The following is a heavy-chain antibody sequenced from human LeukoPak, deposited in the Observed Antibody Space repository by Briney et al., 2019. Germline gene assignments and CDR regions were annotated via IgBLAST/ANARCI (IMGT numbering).Heavy chain of an antibody. V-gene: IGHV4-31*03. Sequence: SQTLSLTCTVSGGSISSGGYYWSWIRQHPGKGLEWIGYIYYSGSTYYNPSLKSRVTISVDTSKNQFSLKLSSVTAADTAVYYCARSDYGSGSYYKTAGGLDYWGQGTLVTVSS. CDR1: GGSISSGGYY. J-gene: IGHJ4*02. CDR3: ARSDYGSGSYYKTAGGLDY. CDR2: IYYSGST. D-gene: IGHD3-10*01.